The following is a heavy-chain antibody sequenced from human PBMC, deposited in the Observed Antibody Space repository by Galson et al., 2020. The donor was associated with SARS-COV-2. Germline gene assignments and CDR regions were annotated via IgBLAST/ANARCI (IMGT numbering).Heavy chain of an antibody. Sequence: GGSLRLSCAASGFTFSRYSMNWVRPAPGKGLEWVSSISSSSSYIYYADSVKGRFTISRDNAKNSLYLQMNSLRAEDTAVYYCARGDCSGGSCYVYYYYYMDVWGKGTTVTVSS. V-gene: IGHV3-21*01. D-gene: IGHD2-15*01. CDR2: ISSSSSYI. CDR1: GFTFSRYS. J-gene: IGHJ6*03. CDR3: ARGDCSGGSCYVYYYYYMDV.